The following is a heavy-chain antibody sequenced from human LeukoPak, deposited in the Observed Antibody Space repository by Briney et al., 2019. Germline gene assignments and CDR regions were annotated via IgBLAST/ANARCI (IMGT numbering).Heavy chain of an antibody. Sequence: SETLSLTCAVYGGSFSGYYWSWIRQPPGKGLEWIGEINHSGSTNYNPSLKSRVTKSVDTSKNQFSLKLSSVTAADTAVYYCARTKTYYDILTGYRKPDAFDIWGQGTMVTVSS. J-gene: IGHJ3*02. CDR1: GGSFSGYY. V-gene: IGHV4-34*01. D-gene: IGHD3-9*01. CDR2: INHSGST. CDR3: ARTKTYYDILTGYRKPDAFDI.